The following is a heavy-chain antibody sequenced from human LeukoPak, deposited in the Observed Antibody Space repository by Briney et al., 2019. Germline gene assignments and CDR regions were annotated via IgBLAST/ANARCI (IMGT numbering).Heavy chain of an antibody. V-gene: IGHV4-34*01. CDR3: ARGTGDIVVVVAATAWFDP. D-gene: IGHD2-15*01. CDR2: INHSGST. Sequence: SETLSLTCAVYGGSFSGYYWSWIRQPPGKGLEWIGEINHSGSTNCNPSLKSRVTISVDTSKNQFSLKLSSVTAADTAVYCCARGTGDIVVVVAATAWFDPWGQGTLVTVSS. J-gene: IGHJ5*02. CDR1: GGSFSGYY.